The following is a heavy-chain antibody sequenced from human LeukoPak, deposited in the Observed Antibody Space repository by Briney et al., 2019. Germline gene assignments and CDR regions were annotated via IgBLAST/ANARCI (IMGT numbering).Heavy chain of an antibody. J-gene: IGHJ6*02. CDR2: INPNSGGT. V-gene: IGHV1-2*02. CDR3: ARGVSSGSYYYYYGMDV. D-gene: IGHD1-26*01. CDR1: GYTFTGYY. Sequence: ASVKVSCKASGYTFTGYYMHWVRQAPGQGLEWMGWINPNSGGTNYAQKFQGRVTITADKSTSTAYMELSSLRSEDTAVYCCARGVSSGSYYYYYGMDVWGQGTTVTVSS.